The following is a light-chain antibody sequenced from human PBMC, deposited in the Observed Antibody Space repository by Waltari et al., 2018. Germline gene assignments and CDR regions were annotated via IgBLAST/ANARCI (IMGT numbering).Light chain of an antibody. CDR3: QSADSSGTYVV. Sequence: QPPSVSVSPGQTARITCSGDALPKQYAYWYQQKPGQAPVLVIYKDSERPSGIPERFSGSSSGTTVTLTISGVQAEDEADYYCQSADSSGTYVVFGGGTKLTVL. J-gene: IGLJ2*01. CDR2: KDS. V-gene: IGLV3-25*03. CDR1: ALPKQY.